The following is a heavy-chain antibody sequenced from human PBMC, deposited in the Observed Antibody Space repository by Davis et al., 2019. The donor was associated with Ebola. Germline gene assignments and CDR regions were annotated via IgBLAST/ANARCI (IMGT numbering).Heavy chain of an antibody. Sequence: SETLSLTCTVSGGSISSSSYYWGWIRQPPGKGLEWIGSIYYSGSTNYNPSLKSRVTISVDTPKNQFSLKLSSVTAADTAVYYCARGVLDQYYYYMDVWGKGTTVTVSS. CDR3: ARGVLDQYYYYMDV. CDR1: GGSISSSSYY. D-gene: IGHD1/OR15-1a*01. V-gene: IGHV4-39*07. CDR2: IYYSGST. J-gene: IGHJ6*03.